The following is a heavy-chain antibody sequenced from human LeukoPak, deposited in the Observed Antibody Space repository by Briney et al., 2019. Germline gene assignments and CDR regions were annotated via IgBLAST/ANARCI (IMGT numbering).Heavy chain of an antibody. Sequence: ASETLSLTCTVSGGSISSSSYYWGWIRQPPGKGLEWIGTISYSGTTYYNPSLKSRVTISVDTSKTQVSLKLSSVTAADTAVYYCARFITGTIESDWGQGTMVTVSS. V-gene: IGHV4-39*01. CDR2: ISYSGTT. CDR3: ARFITGTIESD. J-gene: IGHJ3*01. D-gene: IGHD5-24*01. CDR1: GGSISSSSYY.